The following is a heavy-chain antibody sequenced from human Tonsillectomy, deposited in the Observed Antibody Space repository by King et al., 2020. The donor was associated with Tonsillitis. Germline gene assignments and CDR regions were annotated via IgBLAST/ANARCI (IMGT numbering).Heavy chain of an antibody. CDR2: IYPGDSET. D-gene: IGHD3-22*01. Sequence: QLVQSGAEVKKPGESLKISCKGSGYSFTTYWIGWGRQMPGKGLEWMGIIYPGDSETRTSPSFQGQVTISADKSISTAYLQWSSLKAPDTAMYYCAREGGGYYSDSSGYSLDYWGQGTLVTVSS. CDR1: GYSFTTYW. CDR3: AREGGGYYSDSSGYSLDY. J-gene: IGHJ4*02. V-gene: IGHV5-51*01.